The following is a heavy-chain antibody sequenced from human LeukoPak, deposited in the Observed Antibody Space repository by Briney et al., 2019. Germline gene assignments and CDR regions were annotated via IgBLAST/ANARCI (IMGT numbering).Heavy chain of an antibody. CDR1: GGSFSGYH. J-gene: IGHJ5*02. Sequence: PSETLSLTCAVYGGSFSGYHWSWIRQPPGKGLEWIGKINHSGSTSYNPSLESRATISVDTPKNQVSLKMSSVTAADTAVYYCARETMVRGVISGWFDPWGQGTLVTVSS. V-gene: IGHV4-34*01. CDR3: ARETMVRGVISGWFDP. D-gene: IGHD3-10*01. CDR2: INHSGST.